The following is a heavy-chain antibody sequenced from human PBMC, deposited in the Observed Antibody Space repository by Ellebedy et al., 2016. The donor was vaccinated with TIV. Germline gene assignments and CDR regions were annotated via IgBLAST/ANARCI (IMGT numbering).Heavy chain of an antibody. CDR3: TSRQLGFSGMDV. D-gene: IGHD3-16*01. Sequence: GESLKISCKGSGYSFTKYWIGWVRQMPGKGLEWMGIIYPDDSDTRYSPSFQGQVTMSADKSASTAYLHWSSLKASDTAMYYCTSRQLGFSGMDVWGQGTSVTVSS. V-gene: IGHV5-51*01. J-gene: IGHJ6*02. CDR2: IYPDDSDT. CDR1: GYSFTKYW.